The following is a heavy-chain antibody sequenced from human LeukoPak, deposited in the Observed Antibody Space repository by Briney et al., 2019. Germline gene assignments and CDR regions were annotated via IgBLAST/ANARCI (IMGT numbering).Heavy chain of an antibody. J-gene: IGHJ4*02. CDR2: ISGGGGST. CDR3: ARDIPPQN. D-gene: IGHD2-2*02. Sequence: GGSLRLSCAASGFTFSAYAMSWVRQAPGKGLEWVSAISGGGGSTYYADSVKGRFTISRDDSKNTVYLQMNSLRAEDTAVYYCARDIPPQNWGQGTLVTVSS. V-gene: IGHV3-23*01. CDR1: GFTFSAYA.